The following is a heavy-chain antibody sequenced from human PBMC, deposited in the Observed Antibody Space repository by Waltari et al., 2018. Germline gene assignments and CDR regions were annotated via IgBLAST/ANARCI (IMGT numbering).Heavy chain of an antibody. V-gene: IGHV1-24*01. Sequence: GKGLEWMGGFDPEDGETIYAQKFQGRVTMTEDTSTDTAYMELSSLRSEDTAVYYCATVPGQDYIRPGSPDDYWGQGTLVTVSS. J-gene: IGHJ4*02. CDR3: ATVPGQDYIRPGSPDDY. D-gene: IGHD3-10*01. CDR2: FDPEDGET.